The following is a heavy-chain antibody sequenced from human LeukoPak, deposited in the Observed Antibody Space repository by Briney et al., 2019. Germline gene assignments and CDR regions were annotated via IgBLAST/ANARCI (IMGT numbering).Heavy chain of an antibody. Sequence: SETLSLTCAVYGGSFSGYYWSWIRQPPGKGLEWIGEINHSGSTNYNPSLKSRVTISVDTSKNQFSLKLSSVTAADTAVYYCARLRGATVAHNWFDPWGQGTLVTVSS. J-gene: IGHJ5*02. CDR1: GGSFSGYY. CDR3: ARLRGATVAHNWFDP. D-gene: IGHD6-19*01. V-gene: IGHV4-34*01. CDR2: INHSGST.